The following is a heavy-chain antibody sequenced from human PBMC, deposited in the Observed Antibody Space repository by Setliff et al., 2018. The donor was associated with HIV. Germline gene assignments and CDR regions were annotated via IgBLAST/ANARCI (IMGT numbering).Heavy chain of an antibody. CDR1: GDSISSGSYY. V-gene: IGHV4-61*09. D-gene: IGHD3-16*01. J-gene: IGHJ5*02. CDR2: THTTGST. Sequence: SETLSLTCSVSGDSISSGSYYWSWIRLPAGKGLEWIGQTHTTGSTNYNPSLKSRVTISMDTSKNQFSLNLNSVTATDTAVYYCAKRTFGSGRLDPWGQGTLVTVSS. CDR3: AKRTFGSGRLDP.